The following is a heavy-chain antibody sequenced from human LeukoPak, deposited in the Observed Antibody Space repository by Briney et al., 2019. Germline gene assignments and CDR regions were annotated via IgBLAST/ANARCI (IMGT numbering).Heavy chain of an antibody. CDR3: ARDRGLAVAIY. Sequence: KSSETLSLTCTVSGGSISSSSYYWGWIRQSPGKGLEWIGSIYYSGSTYYKPSLKSRVTISVDTSKNQFSLKLSSVTAADTAVYYCARDRGLAVAIYWGQGTLVTVSS. D-gene: IGHD6-19*01. J-gene: IGHJ4*02. CDR1: GGSISSSSYY. CDR2: IYYSGST. V-gene: IGHV4-39*07.